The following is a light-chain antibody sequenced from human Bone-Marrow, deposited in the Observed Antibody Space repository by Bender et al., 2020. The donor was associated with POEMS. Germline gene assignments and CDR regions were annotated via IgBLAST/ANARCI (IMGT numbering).Light chain of an antibody. V-gene: IGLV2-11*01. CDR2: DVT. Sequence: QSALTQPRSVSGSPGQSVTISCTGTSSDVGAYHHVSWYQQHPAKAPKLIIYDVTRWPSGVPDRFSGSKSDYTASLTISGLQAEDEADYYCSSYAGSAELLFGGGTKLTVL. CDR3: SSYAGSAELL. CDR1: SSDVGAYHH. J-gene: IGLJ2*01.